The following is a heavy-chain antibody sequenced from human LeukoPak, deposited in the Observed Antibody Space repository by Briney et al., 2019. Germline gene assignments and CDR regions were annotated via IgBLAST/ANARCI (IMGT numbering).Heavy chain of an antibody. Sequence: ASVKVSCKASGYTFTNYAMHWVRQAPGQRLEWMGWINAGNSNTKYSQRSHGRVTITRDTSASTAYMELSSLRSEDTAVYYCARAEYYYDSSGYYDCWGQGTLVTVSS. V-gene: IGHV1-3*01. J-gene: IGHJ4*02. CDR2: INAGNSNT. CDR3: ARAEYYYDSSGYYDC. CDR1: GYTFTNYA. D-gene: IGHD3-22*01.